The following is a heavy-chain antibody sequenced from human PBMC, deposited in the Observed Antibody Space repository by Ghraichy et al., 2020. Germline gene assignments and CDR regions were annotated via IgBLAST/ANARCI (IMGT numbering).Heavy chain of an antibody. Sequence: SVKVSCKASGGTFSSYAISWVRQAPGQGLEWMGGIIPIFGTANYAQKFQGRVTITADESTSTAYMELSSLRSEDTAVYYCARSMGAVAGATRTTFDYWGQGTLVTVSS. CDR3: ARSMGAVAGATRTTFDY. CDR1: GGTFSSYA. J-gene: IGHJ4*02. V-gene: IGHV1-69*13. D-gene: IGHD6-19*01. CDR2: IIPIFGTA.